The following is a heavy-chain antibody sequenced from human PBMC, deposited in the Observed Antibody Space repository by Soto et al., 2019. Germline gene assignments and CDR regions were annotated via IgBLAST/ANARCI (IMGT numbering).Heavy chain of an antibody. CDR2: IYDTGIT. J-gene: IGHJ5*02. Sequence: SETLSLTCTVSGGSISSYYWSWIRQPPGKGLEWIGYIYDTGITNYNSALQSRVTFSIDTSETQFSLRLTSVTAADTAVYYCARHSSGFLQSTGWFDAWGQGSLVTVS. V-gene: IGHV4-59*08. CDR3: ARHSSGFLQSTGWFDA. D-gene: IGHD4-4*01. CDR1: GGSISSYY.